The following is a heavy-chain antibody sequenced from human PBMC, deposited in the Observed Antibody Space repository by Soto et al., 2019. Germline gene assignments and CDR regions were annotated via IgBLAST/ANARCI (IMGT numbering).Heavy chain of an antibody. CDR3: AKDSPITIFGVVTPHYYGMDV. D-gene: IGHD3-3*01. Sequence: GVSLRLSCAASGFTFSSYAMSWVRQAPGKGLEWVSAISGSGGSTYYADSVKGRFTISRDNSKNTLYLQMNSLRAEDTAVYYCAKDSPITIFGVVTPHYYGMDVWGQGTTVTVSS. V-gene: IGHV3-23*01. CDR2: ISGSGGST. CDR1: GFTFSSYA. J-gene: IGHJ6*02.